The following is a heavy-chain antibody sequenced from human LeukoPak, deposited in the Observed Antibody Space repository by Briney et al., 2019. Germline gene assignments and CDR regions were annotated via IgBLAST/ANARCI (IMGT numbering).Heavy chain of an antibody. CDR2: IIPIFGTA. D-gene: IGHD1-26*01. V-gene: IGHV1-69*13. J-gene: IGHJ4*02. Sequence: SVKLSCKASGGTFSSYAISWVRQAPGQGLEWMGGIIPIFGTANYAQKFQGRVTITADESTSTAYMELSSLRSEDTAVYYCARKGGGSYEFDYWGQGTLVTVSS. CDR1: GGTFSSYA. CDR3: ARKGGGSYEFDY.